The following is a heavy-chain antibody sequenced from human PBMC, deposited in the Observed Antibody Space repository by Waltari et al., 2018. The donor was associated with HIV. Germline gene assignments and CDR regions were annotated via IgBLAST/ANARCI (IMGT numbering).Heavy chain of an antibody. Sequence: QVQLQQWGAGLLKPSETLSLTCAVYGGSFSGYYWSWIRQPPGKGLEWIGEINHSGSTNYNPSLKSRVTISVDTSKNQFSLKLSSVTAADTAVYYCAIHSSGYGRYFDYWGQGTLVTVSS. CDR1: GGSFSGYY. J-gene: IGHJ4*02. CDR2: INHSGST. CDR3: AIHSSGYGRYFDY. V-gene: IGHV4-34*01. D-gene: IGHD3-22*01.